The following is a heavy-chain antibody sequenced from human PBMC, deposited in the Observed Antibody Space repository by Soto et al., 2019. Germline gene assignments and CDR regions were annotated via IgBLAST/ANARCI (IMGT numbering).Heavy chain of an antibody. D-gene: IGHD3-22*01. Sequence: PGGSLRLSCAASGFTFSSYAMSWVRQAPGKGLEWVSAISGSGGSTYYADSVKGRFTISRDNSKNTLYLQMNSLRAEDTAVYYCAKDLAYDSSGYYQQWGQGTLVTVSS. CDR3: AKDLAYDSSGYYQQ. V-gene: IGHV3-23*01. CDR2: ISGSGGST. CDR1: GFTFSSYA. J-gene: IGHJ4*02.